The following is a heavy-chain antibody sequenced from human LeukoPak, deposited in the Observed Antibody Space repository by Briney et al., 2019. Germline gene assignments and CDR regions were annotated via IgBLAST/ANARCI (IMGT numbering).Heavy chain of an antibody. CDR3: ARGDCSSTSCYGGLDY. V-gene: IGHV1-18*04. D-gene: IGHD2-2*01. CDR2: ISAYNGNT. CDR1: GYTFTSYG. J-gene: IGHJ4*02. Sequence: ASVKVSCKASGYTFTSYGISWVRQAPGQGLEWMGWISAYNGNTNNAQKLQGRVTMTTDTSTSTAYMELRRLRSDDTAVYYCARGDCSSTSCYGGLDYWGQGTLVTVSS.